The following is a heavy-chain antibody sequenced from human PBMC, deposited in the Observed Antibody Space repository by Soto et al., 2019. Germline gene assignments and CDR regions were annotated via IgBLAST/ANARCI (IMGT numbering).Heavy chain of an antibody. CDR3: ARDLTGYNWNDLGTLDY. CDR2: INPSGGST. CDR1: GYTFTSYY. V-gene: IGHV1-46*03. Sequence: ASVKVSCKASGYTFTSYYMHWVRQAPGLGLEWMGIINPSGGSTSYAQKFQGRVTMTRDTSTSTVYMELSSLRSEDTAVYYCARDLTGYNWNDLGTLDYWGQGTLVT. J-gene: IGHJ4*02. D-gene: IGHD1-20*01.